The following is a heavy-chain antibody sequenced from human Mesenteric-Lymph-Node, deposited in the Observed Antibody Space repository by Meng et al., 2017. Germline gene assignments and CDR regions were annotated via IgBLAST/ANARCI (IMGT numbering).Heavy chain of an antibody. V-gene: IGHV3-23*01. CDR3: AKVLAGYDYWRWFDP. J-gene: IGHJ5*02. CDR1: GFSFSSYA. Sequence: EGQLLEAGGDLVQPGGSMRLDCAASGFSFSSYAMNWVRQAPGKGLEWVSGISGSGDATYYADSVKGRFTISRNNSRNTVYLQMRSLRAEDTAVYYCAKVLAGYDYWRWFDPWGQGTLVTVSS. CDR2: ISGSGDAT. D-gene: IGHD3-16*01.